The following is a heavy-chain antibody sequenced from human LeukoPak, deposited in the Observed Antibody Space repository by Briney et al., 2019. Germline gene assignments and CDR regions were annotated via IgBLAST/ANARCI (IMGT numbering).Heavy chain of an antibody. CDR1: GFTFDDYA. CDR2: ISWDGGST. CDR3: AKDIRGSTSWYGLDY. Sequence: GGSLRLSCAASGFTFDDYAIHWVRQAPGKGLEWVSLISWDGGSTYYADSVKGRFTISRDNSKNSLYLQMNSLRAEDTALYSCAKDIRGSTSWYGLDYWGQGTLVTVSS. D-gene: IGHD6-13*01. V-gene: IGHV3-43D*03. J-gene: IGHJ4*02.